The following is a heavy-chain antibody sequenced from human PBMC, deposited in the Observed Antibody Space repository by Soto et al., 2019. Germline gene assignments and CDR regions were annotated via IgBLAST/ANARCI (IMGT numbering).Heavy chain of an antibody. D-gene: IGHD3-10*01. CDR1: GFTFSSYD. CDR3: ARGGGLYGSGSYRKNYYYYGMDV. Sequence: EVQLVESGGGLVQPGGSLRLSCAASGFTFSSYDMHWVRQATGKGLEWVSAIGTAGDTYYPGSVKGRFTISRENAKNSLYLQMNSLRAGDTAVYYCARGGGLYGSGSYRKNYYYYGMDVWGQGTTVTVSS. V-gene: IGHV3-13*04. J-gene: IGHJ6*02. CDR2: IGTAGDT.